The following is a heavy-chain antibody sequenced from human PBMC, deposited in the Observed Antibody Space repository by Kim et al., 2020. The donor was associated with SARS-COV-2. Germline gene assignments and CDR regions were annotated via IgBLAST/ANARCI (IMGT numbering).Heavy chain of an antibody. V-gene: IGHV1-3*01. CDR2: INAGNGNT. J-gene: IGHJ4*02. CDR3: ARLSYYYDSSGYFPWGRGLDY. Sequence: ASVKVSCKASGYTFTSYAMHWVRQAPGQRLEWMGWINAGNGNTKYSQKFQGRVTITRDTSASTAYMELSSLRSEDTAVYYCARLSYYYDSSGYFPWGRGLDYWGQGTLVTVSS. D-gene: IGHD3-22*01. CDR1: GYTFTSYA.